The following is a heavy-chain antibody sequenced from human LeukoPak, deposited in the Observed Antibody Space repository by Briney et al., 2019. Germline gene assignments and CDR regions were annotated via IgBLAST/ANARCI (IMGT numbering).Heavy chain of an antibody. Sequence: GGSLRLSCAASGFIFNSYAMSWVRQAPGKGLEWVSTISGSGDSTYYADSVKGRFIISRDNSKNTLYLQMNSLRAEDTAVYSCAIVRGSGSYYSYYFDYWGQGTLVTVSS. V-gene: IGHV3-23*01. CDR3: AIVRGSGSYYSYYFDY. D-gene: IGHD1-26*01. J-gene: IGHJ4*02. CDR1: GFIFNSYA. CDR2: ISGSGDST.